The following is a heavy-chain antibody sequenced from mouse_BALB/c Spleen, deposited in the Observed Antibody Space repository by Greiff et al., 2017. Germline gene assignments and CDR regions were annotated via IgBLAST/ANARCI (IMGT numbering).Heavy chain of an antibody. D-gene: IGHD1-1*01. Sequence: EVQRVESGGGLVQPGGSRKLSCAASGFTFSSFGMHWVRQAPEKGLEWVAYISSGSSTIYYADTVKGRFTISRDNPKNTLFRQMTSLRSEDTAMYYCVLRGTTVVPYYAMDYWGQGTSVTVSS. CDR3: VLRGTTVVPYYAMDY. J-gene: IGHJ4*01. CDR1: GFTFSSFG. V-gene: IGHV5-17*02. CDR2: ISSGSSTI.